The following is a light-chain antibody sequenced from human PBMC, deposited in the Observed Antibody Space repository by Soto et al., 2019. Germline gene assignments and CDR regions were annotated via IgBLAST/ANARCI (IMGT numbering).Light chain of an antibody. CDR3: QQYGSSPLYT. CDR2: SAS. CDR1: QSVSSSY. Sequence: EIVLTQSPGTLSLSPGERATLSCRASQSVSSSYLAWYQQKPGQAPSLLIYSASARATGIPDRFSGSGSGTDFTLTISRLDPADFAVYYCQQYGSSPLYTFGQGTKLEIK. J-gene: IGKJ2*01. V-gene: IGKV3-20*01.